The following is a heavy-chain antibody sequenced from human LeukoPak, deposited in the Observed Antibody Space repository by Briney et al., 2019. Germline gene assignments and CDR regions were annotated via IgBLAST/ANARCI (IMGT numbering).Heavy chain of an antibody. CDR2: ISGSGGST. D-gene: IGHD5-24*01. V-gene: IGHV3-23*01. CDR1: GFTFNYYA. CDR3: AKDRGDGYPLDY. Sequence: GGSLRLSCAASGFTFNYYAMSWVRQAPGKGLEWVSAISGSGGSTYYADSVKGRFTISRDNSKNTLYLQMNSLRAEDTAVHYCAKDRGDGYPLDYWGQGTLVTVSS. J-gene: IGHJ4*02.